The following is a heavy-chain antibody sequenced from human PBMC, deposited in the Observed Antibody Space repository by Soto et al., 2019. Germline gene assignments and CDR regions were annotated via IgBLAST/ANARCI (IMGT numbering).Heavy chain of an antibody. CDR2: IYWDDDK. Sequence: QITLKESGPTLVKPTQTLTLTCTFSGFSLTTYGAGVGWIRQPPGKAPEWLALIYWDDDKRYSPSLKNRLTITKDPSKNQVVLTLTNMDPVDTATYYCAHAKIFYFGWYFDIWGPGTLVTASS. D-gene: IGHD2-8*01. V-gene: IGHV2-5*02. CDR1: GFSLTTYGAG. CDR3: AHAKIFYFGWYFDI. J-gene: IGHJ2*01.